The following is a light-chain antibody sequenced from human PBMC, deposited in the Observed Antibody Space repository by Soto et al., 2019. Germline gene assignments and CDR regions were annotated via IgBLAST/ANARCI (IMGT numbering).Light chain of an antibody. CDR3: HQRQSWPRT. Sequence: EIELTQSPCTLSLSLGERATLSCRASQSISITYLAWYQQKPGKAPRLLIYGASSRASGIPDRFSGSGSGTDFTLTINSLAPEDFAIYYCHQRQSWPRTFGQGTKV. J-gene: IGKJ1*01. CDR2: GAS. CDR1: QSISITY. V-gene: IGKV3-20*01.